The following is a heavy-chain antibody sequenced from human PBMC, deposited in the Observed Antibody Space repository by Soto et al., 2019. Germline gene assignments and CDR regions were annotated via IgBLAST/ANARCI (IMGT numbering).Heavy chain of an antibody. CDR3: ASSQGSSTSLEIYYYYYYGMDV. V-gene: IGHV1-69*01. CDR1: GGTFSSYA. CDR2: IIPISDTT. D-gene: IGHD2-2*01. Sequence: QVQLVQSGAEVKKPGSSVKVSCKASGGTFSSYAISWVRQAPGQGLEWMGGIIPISDTTNYAQKFQGRVTITADESTRTAYMELSSLRSEDTAVYYCASSQGSSTSLEIYYYYYYGMDVWGQGTTVTVSS. J-gene: IGHJ6*02.